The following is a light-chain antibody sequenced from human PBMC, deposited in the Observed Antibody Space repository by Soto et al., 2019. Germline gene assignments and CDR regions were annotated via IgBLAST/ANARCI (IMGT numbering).Light chain of an antibody. CDR3: QQYGSSGT. CDR1: QSVSSN. Sequence: EIVMTQSPATLSLSPGQRATLSCRASQSVSSNLAWYQQILGQAPRLLISGASTRATGIPARFTGSGSGTEFTLTISRLEPEDFAVYYCQQYGSSGTFGQGTKVDIK. V-gene: IGKV3-15*01. CDR2: GAS. J-gene: IGKJ1*01.